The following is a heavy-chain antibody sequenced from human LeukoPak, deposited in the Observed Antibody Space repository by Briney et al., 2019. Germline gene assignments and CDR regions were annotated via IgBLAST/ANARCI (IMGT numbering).Heavy chain of an antibody. V-gene: IGHV1-8*01. CDR1: GYTFTSYD. CDR3: ARVLGGSYFYYYYYMDI. CDR2: MNPNSGNT. J-gene: IGHJ6*03. D-gene: IGHD1-26*01. Sequence: ASVKVSCKASGYTFTSYDINWVRQATGQGLEWMGWMNPNSGNTGYAQKFQGRVTMTRNTSISTAYMELSSLRSEDTAVFYCARVLGGSYFYYYYYMDIWGKGTTVTVSS.